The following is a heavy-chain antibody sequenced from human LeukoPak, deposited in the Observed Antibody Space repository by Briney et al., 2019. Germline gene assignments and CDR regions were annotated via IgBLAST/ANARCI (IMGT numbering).Heavy chain of an antibody. D-gene: IGHD2-8*01. CDR1: GGSISSSSYY. CDR3: ARQRTNDAFDI. V-gene: IGHV4-39*01. CDR2: IYYSGST. Sequence: SETLSLTCTVSGGSISSSSYYWGWIRQPPGKGLEWIGSIYYSGSTYYNPSLKSRVTISVDTSKNQFSLKLSSVTAADTAVYYCARQRTNDAFDIWGQGTMVTVSS. J-gene: IGHJ3*02.